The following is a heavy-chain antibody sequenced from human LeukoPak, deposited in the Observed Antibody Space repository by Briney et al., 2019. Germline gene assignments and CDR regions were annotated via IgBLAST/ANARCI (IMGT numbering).Heavy chain of an antibody. D-gene: IGHD1-7*01. CDR3: ARFRLEVRGFDY. V-gene: IGHV4-4*07. J-gene: IGHJ4*02. CDR2: ILTSGST. CDR1: GGSISSYY. Sequence: KPSETLSLTCTVSGGSISSYYWTSIRQPAGKGLESIGRILTSGSTNYYPSLKSRVTMSVDTSKNQFSLKLSSVTAADTAVYYCARFRLEVRGFDYWGQGTLVTVSS.